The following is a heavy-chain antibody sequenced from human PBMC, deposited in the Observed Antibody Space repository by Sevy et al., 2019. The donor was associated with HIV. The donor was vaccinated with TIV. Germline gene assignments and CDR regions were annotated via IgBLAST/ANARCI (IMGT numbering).Heavy chain of an antibody. CDR2: IDNTRGA. J-gene: IGHJ4*02. V-gene: IGHV4-59*01. Sequence: SETLSLTCTVSGGSISDYCWNWIRQTPEKGLEWIGCIDNTRGAKYNPSLKSRVTISIDTSKKQFSLRLNSVTAADTAVYYCARDGFQERSREKDGFDYWGQGTLVTVSS. D-gene: IGHD1-26*01. CDR1: GGSISDYC. CDR3: ARDGFQERSREKDGFDY.